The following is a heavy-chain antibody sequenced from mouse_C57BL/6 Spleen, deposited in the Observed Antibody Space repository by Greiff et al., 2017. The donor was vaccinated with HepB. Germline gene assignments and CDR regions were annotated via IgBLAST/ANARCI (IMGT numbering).Heavy chain of an antibody. D-gene: IGHD2-4*01. CDR3: ATMITSALDY. Sequence: QVQLQQPGAELVKPGASVRVSCKASGYTFTSYWMHWVKQRPGPGLEWIGRIHASDSDTNYNQKFKGKSTLTVDKASSTAYLQLSSLNSEDAAVYYCATMITSALDYWGQGTAVTVSA. CDR1: GYTFTSYW. V-gene: IGHV1-74*01. J-gene: IGHJ4*01. CDR2: IHASDSDT.